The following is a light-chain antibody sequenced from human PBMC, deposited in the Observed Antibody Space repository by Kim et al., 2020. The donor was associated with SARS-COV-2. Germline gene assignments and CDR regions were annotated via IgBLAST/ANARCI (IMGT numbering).Light chain of an antibody. CDR2: HAS. J-gene: IGKJ4*01. V-gene: IGKV3D-15*01. CDR3: QQYNDWPPRT. CDR1: QSVSSN. Sequence: EIVMTQSPATLSVSPGERATLSCRASQSVSSNLAWYQQNPGQAPRLLLYHASTRATGIPARFSGSGSGTVFTLPISSLQSEDFAVYFCQQYNDWPPRTFGEGTKVDIK.